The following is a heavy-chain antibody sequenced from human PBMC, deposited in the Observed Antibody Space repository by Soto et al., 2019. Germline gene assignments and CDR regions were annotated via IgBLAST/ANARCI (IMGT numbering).Heavy chain of an antibody. J-gene: IGHJ4*02. CDR2: IKEDGSVK. CDR1: GLTFSPYW. D-gene: IGHD2-2*01. CDR3: ARDVSSEYASIIDV. Sequence: PGGSLRLSCEGFGLTFSPYWMTWVRQAPGKGLEWVASIKEDGSVKNYADSVKGRFTVSRDNVKRAMFLQMTSVRADDTAVYFCARDVSSEYASIIDVWGRGARVTVSS. V-gene: IGHV3-7*03.